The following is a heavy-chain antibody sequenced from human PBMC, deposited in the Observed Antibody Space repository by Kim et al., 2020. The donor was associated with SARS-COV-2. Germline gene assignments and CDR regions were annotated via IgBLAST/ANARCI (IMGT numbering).Heavy chain of an antibody. CDR1: GGSFSGYY. V-gene: IGHV4-34*01. CDR3: ARVTTLGLLVGVAGTRLAGYNWFDP. Sequence: SETLSLTCAVYGGSFSGYYWSWIRQPPGKGLEWIGEINHSGSTNYNPSLKSRVTISVDTSKNQFSLKLSSVTAADTAVYYCARVTTLGLLVGVAGTRLAGYNWFDPWGQGTLVTVSS. D-gene: IGHD6-19*01. CDR2: INHSGST. J-gene: IGHJ5*02.